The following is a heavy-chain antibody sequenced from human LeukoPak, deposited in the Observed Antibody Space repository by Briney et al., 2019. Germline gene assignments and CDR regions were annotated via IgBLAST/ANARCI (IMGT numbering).Heavy chain of an antibody. Sequence: PSETLSLTCTVSGYYISSSYYWGWIRQPPGKGLEWIGSMYYSGSTYYNPSLKSRVTISVDTSKNQFSLKLSSVTAADTAVYYCARGRIMITFGGVNWFDPWGQGTLVTVSS. CDR1: GYYISSSYY. D-gene: IGHD3-16*01. CDR2: MYYSGST. J-gene: IGHJ5*02. V-gene: IGHV4-38-2*02. CDR3: ARGRIMITFGGVNWFDP.